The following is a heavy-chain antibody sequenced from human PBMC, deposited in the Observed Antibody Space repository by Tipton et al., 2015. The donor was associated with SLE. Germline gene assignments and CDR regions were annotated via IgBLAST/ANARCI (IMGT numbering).Heavy chain of an antibody. CDR1: GGSISGISYY. D-gene: IGHD3-16*02. J-gene: IGHJ4*02. CDR3: ARQNTYYDYVWGSDRWYFDY. V-gene: IGHV4-39*01. CDR2: IYYSGST. Sequence: TLSLTCTVSGGSISGISYYWGWIRQPPGKGLEWIGSIYYSGSTYYNPSLKSRVTISVDTSKNQFSLKLSSVTAADTAVYYCARQNTYYDYVWGSDRWYFDYWGQGTLVPVSS.